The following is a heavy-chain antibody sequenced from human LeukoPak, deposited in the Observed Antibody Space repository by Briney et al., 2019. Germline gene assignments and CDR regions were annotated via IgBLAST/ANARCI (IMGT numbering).Heavy chain of an antibody. V-gene: IGHV4-4*07. D-gene: IGHD6-13*01. Sequence: SETLSLTCTVSGGSISSYYWSWIRQPAGKGLEWIGRIYSTGSTNYNPSLKSRVTMSVDTSKNQFSLRLRSVTAADPAVYYCARQIASAGTAGFDFWGQGALVTVSS. CDR2: IYSTGST. CDR3: ARQIASAGTAGFDF. CDR1: GGSISSYY. J-gene: IGHJ4*02.